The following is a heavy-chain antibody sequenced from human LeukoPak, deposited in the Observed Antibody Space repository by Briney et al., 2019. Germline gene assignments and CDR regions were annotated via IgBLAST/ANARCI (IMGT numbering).Heavy chain of an antibody. V-gene: IGHV3-23*01. CDR3: AKYTERAFDI. Sequence: GGSLRLSCAASGFMFDDYAMSWVRQAPGKGLEWVSAISPTGAGTYYADSVKGLFTTSRDNSKNTLYLQMNSLRAEDTAVYYCAKYTERAFDIWGQGTMVTVSS. CDR2: ISPTGAGT. CDR1: GFMFDDYA. J-gene: IGHJ3*02. D-gene: IGHD2-2*02.